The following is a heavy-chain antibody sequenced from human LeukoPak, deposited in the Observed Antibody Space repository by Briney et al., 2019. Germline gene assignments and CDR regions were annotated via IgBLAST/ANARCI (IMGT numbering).Heavy chain of an antibody. J-gene: IGHJ6*03. CDR3: ARGDSAAAGKWNYNMDV. V-gene: IGHV1-2*02. CDR2: INPNRGGT. D-gene: IGHD6-13*01. CDR1: GYTFTGYY. Sequence: ASVKVSCKASGYTFTGYYMHWVRQAPGQGLEWMGWINPNRGGTNYAQKFQGRVTMTRDTSIHSAYMELSRLRSDDTAVYYCARGDSAAAGKWNYNMDVWGKGTTVTVSS.